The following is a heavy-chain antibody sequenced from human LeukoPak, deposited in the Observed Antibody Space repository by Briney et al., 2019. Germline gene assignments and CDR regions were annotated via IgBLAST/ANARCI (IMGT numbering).Heavy chain of an antibody. CDR2: IYYSGST. J-gene: IGHJ4*02. CDR1: GGSISNGDYY. V-gene: IGHV4-39*01. D-gene: IGHD6-13*01. CDR3: ARSSDSSSWYEKRRATFDY. Sequence: SQTLSLTCTVSGGSISNGDYYWSWIRQPPGKGLEWIGSIYYSGSTYYNPSLKSRVTISVDTSKNQFSLKLSSVTAADTAVYYCARSSDSSSWYEKRRATFDYWGQGTLVTVSS.